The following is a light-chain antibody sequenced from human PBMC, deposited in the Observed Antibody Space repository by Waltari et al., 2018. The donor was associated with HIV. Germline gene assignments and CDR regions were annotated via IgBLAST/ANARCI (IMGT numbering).Light chain of an antibody. CDR3: SSYTSSSTWV. V-gene: IGLV2-14*03. CDR2: DVS. J-gene: IGLJ3*02. Sequence: QSALTQPASVTGSPGQSITIPSTATSSDVGGYNPVPWYQQHPGKAPKLMIYDVSNRPSGVSNRFSGSKSGNTASLTISGLQAEDEADYYCSSYTSSSTWVFGGGTKLTVL. CDR1: SSDVGGYNP.